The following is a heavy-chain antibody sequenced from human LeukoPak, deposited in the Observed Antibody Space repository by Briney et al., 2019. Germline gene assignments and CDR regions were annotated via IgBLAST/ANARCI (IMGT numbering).Heavy chain of an antibody. CDR2: IYYSGST. D-gene: IGHD4-4*01. J-gene: IGHJ6*02. CDR1: GGSISSGGYS. Sequence: SQTLSLTCAVSGGSISSGGYSWSWIRQPPGKGLEWIGYIYYSGSTNYNPSLKSRVTISVDTSKNQFSLKLSSVTAADTAVYYCARGRRSTVNVYYYGMDVWGQGTTVTVSS. V-gene: IGHV4-61*08. CDR3: ARGRRSTVNVYYYGMDV.